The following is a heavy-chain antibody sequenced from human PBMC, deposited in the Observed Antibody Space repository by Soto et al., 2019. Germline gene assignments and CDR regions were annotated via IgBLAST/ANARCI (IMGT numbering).Heavy chain of an antibody. CDR1: GFTFSSYA. D-gene: IGHD3-3*01. J-gene: IGHJ4*02. V-gene: IGHV3-30-3*01. CDR3: ARDPWIRSGYSYFDY. CDR2: ISYDGNNK. Sequence: GGSLRLSCAASGFTFSSYAIHWVRQAPGKGLEWVAVISYDGNNKYYADSVKGRFTMSRDNSKNTLYLQMNSLTTDDTAVYYCARDPWIRSGYSYFDYWGQGTLVTVSS.